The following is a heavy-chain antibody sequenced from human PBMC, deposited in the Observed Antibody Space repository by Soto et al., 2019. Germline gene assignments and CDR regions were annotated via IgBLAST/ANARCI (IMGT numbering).Heavy chain of an antibody. J-gene: IGHJ4*02. V-gene: IGHV3-33*06. Sequence: QVQLVESGGGVVQPGRSLRLSCAASGFTFSSYGMHWVRQAPGKGLEWVAVIWYEGSDKFYADSVKGRFTISRDNSKNTLYLQMHSLPAEDTAVYYCAKGGGTTLPLDSWGQGTLVTVSS. CDR3: AKGGGTTLPLDS. CDR2: IWYEGSDK. D-gene: IGHD1-7*01. CDR1: GFTFSSYG.